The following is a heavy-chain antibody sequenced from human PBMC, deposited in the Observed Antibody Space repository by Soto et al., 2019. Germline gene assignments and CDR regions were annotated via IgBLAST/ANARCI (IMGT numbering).Heavy chain of an antibody. Sequence: QVQLVQSGAAVKKPGASVKVSCKASGYTFTSYGISCVRQAPGQGLEWMGWFSDYNGNTNYAQKLQGRVTMTTDTSTSTAYMELRSLRSDDTAVYYCARMSIAVAGTEGTNYYYYYGMDVWGQGTTVTVSS. CDR3: ARMSIAVAGTEGTNYYYYYGMDV. CDR1: GYTFTSYG. D-gene: IGHD6-19*01. V-gene: IGHV1-18*01. CDR2: FSDYNGNT. J-gene: IGHJ6*02.